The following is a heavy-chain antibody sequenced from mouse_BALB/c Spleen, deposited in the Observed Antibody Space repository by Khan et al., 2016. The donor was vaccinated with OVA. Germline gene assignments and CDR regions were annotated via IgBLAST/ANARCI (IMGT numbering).Heavy chain of an antibody. Sequence: EVELVESGGDLVKPGGSLKLSCAASGFTFSSFGMSWVRQTPDKRLEWVATISSGGSYIYYSDSVKGRFTISRDNAKNTLYLQMCSLKSDDTAMYYCAISNYYGYVDYAMDYWGQGTSVTVSS. D-gene: IGHD1-2*01. V-gene: IGHV5-6*01. CDR2: ISSGGSYI. J-gene: IGHJ4*01. CDR1: GFTFSSFG. CDR3: AISNYYGYVDYAMDY.